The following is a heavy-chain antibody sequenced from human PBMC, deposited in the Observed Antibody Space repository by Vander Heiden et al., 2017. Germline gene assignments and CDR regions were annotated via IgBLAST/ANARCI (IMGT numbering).Heavy chain of an antibody. CDR1: GYTFAGYY. D-gene: IGHD6-19*01. Sequence: QVQLVQSGAQVKKPGASVQVSRKASGYTFAGYYKHWVRQAPGQGLEGMGWINPNSGGTNYAQKFQGRVTMTRDTSISTAYMELSRLRSDDTAVYYCAASSGEGYSSGWCQGTLVTVSS. CDR3: AASSGEGYSSG. V-gene: IGHV1-2*02. CDR2: INPNSGGT. J-gene: IGHJ4*02.